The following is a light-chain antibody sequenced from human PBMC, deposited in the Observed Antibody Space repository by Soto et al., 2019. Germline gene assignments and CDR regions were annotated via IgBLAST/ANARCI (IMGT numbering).Light chain of an antibody. CDR3: QSFDLSVSWV. Sequence: QSVLTQPPSVSGAPGQRVTISCTGSSSNIGAGYNVQWYQQLPGTAPKLFIYHSTNRPSGVPDRFSASKSGTSASLTITGLQAEDEADYYRQSFDLSVSWVFGGGTKLTVL. J-gene: IGLJ3*02. V-gene: IGLV1-40*01. CDR1: SSNIGAGYN. CDR2: HST.